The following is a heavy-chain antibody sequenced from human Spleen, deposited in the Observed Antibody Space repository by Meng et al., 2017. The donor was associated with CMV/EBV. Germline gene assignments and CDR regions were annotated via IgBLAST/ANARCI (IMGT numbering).Heavy chain of an antibody. CDR1: GASVSRSSYY. CDR3: ATSKAGVSGRRGRYYFDN. D-gene: IGHD2-8*01. Sequence: ESLKISCTVSGASVSRSSYYWGWIRQAPGKGLEWIGSMYYSGSTQYNPPLKSRVTISLDTSKNQFSLKLNSVTAADTAVYYCATSKAGVSGRRGRYYFDNWGKGTLVTVSS. J-gene: IGHJ4*02. CDR2: MYYSGST. V-gene: IGHV4-39*07.